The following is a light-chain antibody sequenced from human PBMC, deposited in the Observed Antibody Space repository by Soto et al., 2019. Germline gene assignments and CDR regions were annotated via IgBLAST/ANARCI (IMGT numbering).Light chain of an antibody. Sequence: QSGLTQPPSASGTPGQCVTISCSGSTSNIGSNYLYWYQQLPGTAPKLLIYRNNQRPSGLPDRFSGSKPGSSAYLAISGIRSDDEADYFCATWDDSLNGFYVFGTGTKVTV. CDR2: RNN. CDR3: ATWDDSLNGFYV. CDR1: TSNIGSNY. V-gene: IGLV1-47*01. J-gene: IGLJ1*01.